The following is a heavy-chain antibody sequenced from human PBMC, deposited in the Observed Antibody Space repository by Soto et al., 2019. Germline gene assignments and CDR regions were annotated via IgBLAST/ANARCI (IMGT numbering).Heavy chain of an antibody. CDR1: GFTFSSYS. V-gene: IGHV3-48*01. CDR3: ARVLGSTSY. J-gene: IGHJ4*02. D-gene: IGHD2-2*01. CDR2: ISSSSSTI. Sequence: VQLVESGGGLVQPGGSLRLSCAASGFTFSSYSMNWVRQAPGKGLEWVSYISSSSSTIYYADSVKGRFTISRDNTKNSLYLQMNSLRAEDTAVYYCARVLGSTSYWGQGTLVTVSS.